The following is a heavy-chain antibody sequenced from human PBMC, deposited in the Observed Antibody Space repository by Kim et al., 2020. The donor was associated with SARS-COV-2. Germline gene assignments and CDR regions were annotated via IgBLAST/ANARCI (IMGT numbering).Heavy chain of an antibody. CDR1: GFTFSSYS. V-gene: IGHV3-21*01. D-gene: IGHD1-7*01. CDR3: ARGRVELELLAGMVV. J-gene: IGHJ6*02. CDR2: ISSSSSYI. Sequence: GGSLRLSCAASGFTFSSYSMNWVRQAPGKGLEWVSSISSSSSYIYYADSVKGRFTISRDNAKNSLYLQMNSLRAEDTAVYYCARGRVELELLAGMVVWGQGTTVTVSS.